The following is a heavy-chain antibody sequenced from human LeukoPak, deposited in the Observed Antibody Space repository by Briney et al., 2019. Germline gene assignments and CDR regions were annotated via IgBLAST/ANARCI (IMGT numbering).Heavy chain of an antibody. D-gene: IGHD4-17*01. J-gene: IGHJ4*02. CDR1: GGSINNYY. V-gene: IGHV4-34*01. Sequence: SETLSLTCAVYGGSINNYYWNWIRQPPGKGLEWIGEINHSGSTNYNPSLKSRVIISVDTSKNQFSLRLNSVTAADTAVYYCARGVYGAYFDFWGQGTLVTVSS. CDR2: INHSGST. CDR3: ARGVYGAYFDF.